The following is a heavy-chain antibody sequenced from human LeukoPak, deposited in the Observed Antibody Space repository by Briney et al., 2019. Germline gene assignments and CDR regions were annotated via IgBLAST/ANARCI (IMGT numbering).Heavy chain of an antibody. D-gene: IGHD2-2*01. CDR3: ARDPGHYCSSTSCYAGGYFDY. CDR1: GFTVSSNY. V-gene: IGHV3-66*01. J-gene: IGHJ4*02. Sequence: GGSLRLSCAASGFTVSSNYMSWVRQAPGKGLEWVSVIYSGGSTYYADSVKGRFTISRDNSKNTLYLQMNSLRAEDTAVYYCARDPGHYCSSTSCYAGGYFDYWGQGTLVTVSS. CDR2: IYSGGST.